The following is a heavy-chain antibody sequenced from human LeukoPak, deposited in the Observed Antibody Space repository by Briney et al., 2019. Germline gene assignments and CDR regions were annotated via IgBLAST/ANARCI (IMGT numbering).Heavy chain of an antibody. V-gene: IGHV3-53*01. J-gene: IGHJ4*02. CDR2: IYSGGST. Sequence: PGGSLRLSCAASGFTVSSNYMSWVRQAPGKGLEWVSVIYSGGSTYYADSVKGRFTISRDNSKNTLYLQMNSLRAEDTAVYYCARDLLVGATFVGEDYWGQGTLVTVSS. CDR1: GFTVSSNY. D-gene: IGHD1-26*01. CDR3: ARDLLVGATFVGEDY.